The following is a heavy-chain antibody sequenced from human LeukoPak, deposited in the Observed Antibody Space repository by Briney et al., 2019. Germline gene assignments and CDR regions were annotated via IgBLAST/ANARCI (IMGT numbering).Heavy chain of an antibody. V-gene: IGHV1-69*06. D-gene: IGHD5-18*01. CDR2: IIPIFGTA. CDR1: GGTFSSYA. J-gene: IGHJ4*02. Sequence: SVKVSCKASGGTFSSYAISWVRQAPGQGLEWMGGIIPIFGTANYAQKFQGRVTITADKSTSTAYMELSSLRSEDTAVYYCAKGGTGYSHDWSDCWGQGTLVTVSS. CDR3: AKGGTGYSHDWSDC.